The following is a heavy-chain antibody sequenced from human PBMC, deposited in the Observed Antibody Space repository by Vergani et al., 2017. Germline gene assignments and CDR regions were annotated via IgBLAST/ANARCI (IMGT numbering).Heavy chain of an antibody. Sequence: QVQLVQSGAEVKKPGASVKVSCKASGYTFTGYYMHWVRQAPGQGLEWMGWINPNSGGTNYAQKFQGRVTMTRDTSISTAYMGLSRLRSDDTAVYYCARGPPLASAGRYYFDYWVQGSLVTVSS. CDR3: ARGPPLASAGRYYFDY. D-gene: IGHD6-13*01. CDR2: INPNSGGT. V-gene: IGHV1-2*02. J-gene: IGHJ4*02. CDR1: GYTFTGYY.